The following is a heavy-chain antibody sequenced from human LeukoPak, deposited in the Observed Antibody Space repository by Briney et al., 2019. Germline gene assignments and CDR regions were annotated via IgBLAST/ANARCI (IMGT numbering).Heavy chain of an antibody. CDR2: IKQDGSEK. J-gene: IGHJ4*02. Sequence: GGSLRLSCAASGFTFSSYWVSWVRQAPGKGLEWVANIKQDGSEKYYVDSVKGRFTISRDNAKNSLYLQMNSLRAEDTAVYYCAREPGYSSSWVDYWGQGTLVTVSS. CDR3: AREPGYSSSWVDY. V-gene: IGHV3-7*01. CDR1: GFTFSSYW. D-gene: IGHD6-13*01.